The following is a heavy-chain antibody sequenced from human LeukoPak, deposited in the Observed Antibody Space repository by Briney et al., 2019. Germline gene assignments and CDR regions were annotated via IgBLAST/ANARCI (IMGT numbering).Heavy chain of an antibody. CDR2: ISGNGGNT. J-gene: IGHJ4*02. CDR1: GFTFSSYA. D-gene: IGHD6-19*01. V-gene: IGHV3-23*01. CDR3: AEDVGYGSSY. Sequence: GSLRLSCAASGFTFSSYAMSWVRQAPGKGLEWVSVISGNGGNTYYADSVKGRFTISRDNSKNTVYLQMNSLRAEDTATYYCAEDVGYGSSYWGQETLVIVSS.